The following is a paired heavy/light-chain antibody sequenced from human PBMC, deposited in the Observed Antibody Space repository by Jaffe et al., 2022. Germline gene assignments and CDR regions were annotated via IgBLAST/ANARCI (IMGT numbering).Heavy chain of an antibody. CDR1: GGSISSGIYY. J-gene: IGHJ6*03. Sequence: QVQLQESGPGLVKPSQTLSLTCTVSGGSISSGIYYWSWIRQPAGKGLEWIGRVYTSGSANYSPSLESRLTISVDTSKNQFSLKLSSVTAADTGVYYCARVGSGSFWYMDVWGKGTAVTVSS. CDR2: VYTSGSA. V-gene: IGHV4-61*02. CDR3: ARVGSGSFWYMDV. D-gene: IGHD1-26*01.
Light chain of an antibody. J-gene: IGKJ2*01. CDR3: QQCYSIPT. Sequence: DIVMTQSPDSLAVSLGERATINCKSSQSVLSSSNNKNCLAWYQHKPGQPPTLLINWASTRESGVPDRFSGSGSGTDFTLTISSLQAEDVAVYYCQQCYSIPTFGQGTNLEIQ. CDR1: QSVLSSSNNKNC. CDR2: WAS. V-gene: IGKV4-1*01.